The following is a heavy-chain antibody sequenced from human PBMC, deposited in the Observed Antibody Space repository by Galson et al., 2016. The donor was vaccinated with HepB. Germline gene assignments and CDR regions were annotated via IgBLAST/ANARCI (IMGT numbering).Heavy chain of an antibody. CDR2: ITSIPDGGTT. CDR1: GFTFSRTW. J-gene: IGHJ4*02. V-gene: IGHV3-15*01. Sequence: SLRLSCAASGFTFSRTWMSWVRQAPGQRPEWVGRITSIPDGGTTDYAAPVKGRFTISRDDSKNTLFLQMSSLRADDTAVYYCATGAPTGGSLFDYWGQGTLVTVSS. D-gene: IGHD2-8*02. CDR3: ATGAPTGGSLFDY.